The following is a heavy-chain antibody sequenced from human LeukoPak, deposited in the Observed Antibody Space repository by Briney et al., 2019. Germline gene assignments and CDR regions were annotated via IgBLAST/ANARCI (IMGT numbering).Heavy chain of an antibody. CDR2: IYWDDDK. Sequence: SGPTLVKPTQTLTLTCTFSGFSLSARGVGVGWIRQPPGKALEWLALIYWDDDKRYSPSLKSRLTITKDTSKNQVVLTMTNMDPVDTATYYCAHSEAAAAPFDYWGQGTLVTVSS. J-gene: IGHJ4*02. D-gene: IGHD6-13*01. CDR1: GFSLSARGVG. CDR3: AHSEAAAAPFDY. V-gene: IGHV2-5*02.